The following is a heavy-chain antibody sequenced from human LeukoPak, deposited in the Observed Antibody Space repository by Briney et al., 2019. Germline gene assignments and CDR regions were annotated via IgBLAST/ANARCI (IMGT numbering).Heavy chain of an antibody. CDR1: GFTFSSYA. Sequence: PGGSLRLSCAASGFTFSSYAMSWFRQAPGKGLEWVSAISGSGGSTYYADSVKGRFTISRDNSKNTLYLQMNSLRAEDTAVYYCAKEVMYDFWSGYPPHLDYWGQGTLVTVSS. CDR2: ISGSGGST. D-gene: IGHD3-3*01. J-gene: IGHJ4*02. V-gene: IGHV3-23*01. CDR3: AKEVMYDFWSGYPPHLDY.